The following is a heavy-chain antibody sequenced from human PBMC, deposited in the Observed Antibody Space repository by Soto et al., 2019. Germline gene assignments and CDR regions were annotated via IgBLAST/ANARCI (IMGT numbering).Heavy chain of an antibody. D-gene: IGHD1-20*01. J-gene: IGHJ4*02. V-gene: IGHV3-15*01. CDR1: GFTFSNAW. Sequence: SGGSLRLSCAASGFTFSNAWMSWVRQTAGEGLELVGRIKSKTAAETTDHAAPVKGRLTISRDDSKNALYLQMNSLKAEDTAVYYCTTLYQGISNWGQGTPVTVSS. CDR2: IKSKTAAETT. CDR3: TTLYQGISN.